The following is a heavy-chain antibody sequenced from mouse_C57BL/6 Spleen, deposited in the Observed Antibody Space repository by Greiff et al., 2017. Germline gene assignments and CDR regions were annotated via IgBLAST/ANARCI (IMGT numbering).Heavy chain of an antibody. CDR1: GYAFSSYW. CDR2: IYPGDGDT. CDR3: ARNYYDYVSFFAY. D-gene: IGHD2-4*01. J-gene: IGHJ3*01. Sequence: QVQLQQSGAELVKPGASVKISCKASGYAFSSYWMNWVKQRPGKGLEWIGQIYPGDGDTNYNGKFKGKATLTADKSSSTAYMQLSSLTSEDSAVYFCARNYYDYVSFFAYWGQGTLVTVSA. V-gene: IGHV1-80*01.